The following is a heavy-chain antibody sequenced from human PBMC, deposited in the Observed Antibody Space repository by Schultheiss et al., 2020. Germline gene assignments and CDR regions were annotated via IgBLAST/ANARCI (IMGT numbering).Heavy chain of an antibody. V-gene: IGHV4-61*01. CDR1: GGSISSGSYY. J-gene: IGHJ3*02. CDR3: ARGGSSSWSHDAFDI. D-gene: IGHD6-13*01. Sequence: SQTLSLTCTVSGGSISSGSYYWSWIRQPPGKGLEWIGYIYYSGSTNYNPSLKSRVTISVDTSKNQFSLKLSSVTAADTAVYYCARGGSSSWSHDAFDIWGQGTMVTVSS. CDR2: IYYSGST.